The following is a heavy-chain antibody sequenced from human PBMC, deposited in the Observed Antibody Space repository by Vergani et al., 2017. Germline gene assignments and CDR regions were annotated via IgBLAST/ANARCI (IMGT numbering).Heavy chain of an antibody. CDR2: IWYDGSNK. D-gene: IGHD3-3*01. CDR3: AREYYDFWSGYSNWFDP. CDR1: GFTFSSYG. V-gene: IGHV3-33*01. Sequence: QVQLVESGGGVVQPGRSLRLSCAASGFTFSSYGMHWVRQAPGKGLEWVAVIWYDGSNKYYAGSVKGRFTISRDNSKNTLYLQMNSLRAEDTAVYYCAREYYDFWSGYSNWFDPWGQGTLVTVSS. J-gene: IGHJ5*02.